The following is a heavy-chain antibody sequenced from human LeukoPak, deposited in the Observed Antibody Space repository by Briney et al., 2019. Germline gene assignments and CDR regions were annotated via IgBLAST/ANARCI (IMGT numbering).Heavy chain of an antibody. CDR1: GYTFTSYY. Sequence: GASVKVSCNASGYTFTSYYMHWVRQAPGQGLEWMGIINPSGGSTSYAQKFQGRVTMTRDTSTSTVYMELSSLRSEDTAVYYCARGSPFDFWVHYWFDPWGQGTLVTVSS. J-gene: IGHJ5*02. CDR3: ARGSPFDFWVHYWFDP. V-gene: IGHV1-46*01. CDR2: INPSGGST. D-gene: IGHD3-3*01.